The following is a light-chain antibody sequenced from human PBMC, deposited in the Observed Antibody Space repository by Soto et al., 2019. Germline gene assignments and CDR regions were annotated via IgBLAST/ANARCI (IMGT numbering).Light chain of an antibody. CDR2: EVS. Sequence: QSALTQPASVSGSPGQSISISCTGTSSDVGGYDFVSWYQQHPGKAPKLMIFEVSKRPSGVPDRFSGSKSGNTASLTISGLQAEDEADYYCCSYAGSYTFVVFGGGTKLTVL. CDR3: CSYAGSYTFVV. J-gene: IGLJ2*01. CDR1: SSDVGGYDF. V-gene: IGLV2-11*01.